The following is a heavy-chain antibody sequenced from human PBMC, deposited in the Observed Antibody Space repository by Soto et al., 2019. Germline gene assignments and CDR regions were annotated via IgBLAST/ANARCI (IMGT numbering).Heavy chain of an antibody. CDR3: AGGRSGDY. Sequence: QVHLVQSGAEVKKPGASVKVSCKCSGYTFTSYGITWVRQAPGQGLAWMGCLSAHNDNTDYAQKLQGRVTVTRDTSTSPAYMELRSLRSDDTAVYYCAGGRSGDYWGQGALVTVSS. J-gene: IGHJ4*02. CDR2: LSAHNDNT. V-gene: IGHV1-18*01. CDR1: GYTFTSYG.